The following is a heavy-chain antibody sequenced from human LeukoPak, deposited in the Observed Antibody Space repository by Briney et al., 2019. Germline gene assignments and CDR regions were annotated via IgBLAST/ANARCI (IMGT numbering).Heavy chain of an antibody. Sequence: GSLKVSCKASGYTFTSYYMHWVRQPPGQALEWMGIINPSGGSTTYAQKFQGRVTMTRDTSTSTVYMELSSLRSEDTAVYYCARYYGSGSYYPWGQGTLVTVSS. CDR2: INPSGGST. CDR3: ARYYGSGSYYP. J-gene: IGHJ5*02. D-gene: IGHD3-10*01. CDR1: GYTFTSYY. V-gene: IGHV1-46*01.